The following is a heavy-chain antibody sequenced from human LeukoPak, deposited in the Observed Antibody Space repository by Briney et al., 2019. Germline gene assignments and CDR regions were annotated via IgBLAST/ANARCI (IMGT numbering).Heavy chain of an antibody. CDR2: ISTSSSYI. CDR3: ARAWRKWLRGDYFDY. CDR1: GFTFSSYS. J-gene: IGHJ4*02. D-gene: IGHD5-12*01. V-gene: IGHV3-21*01. Sequence: PGGSLRLSCAASGFTFSSYSMNWVRQAPGKGLEWVSFISTSSSYIHNADSVKGRFTISRDNAENSLYLQMNSLRAEDTAVYYCARAWRKWLRGDYFDYWGQGTLVTVSS.